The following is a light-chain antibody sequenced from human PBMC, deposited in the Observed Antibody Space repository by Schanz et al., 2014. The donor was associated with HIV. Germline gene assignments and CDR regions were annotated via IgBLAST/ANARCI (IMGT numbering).Light chain of an antibody. J-gene: IGLJ3*02. V-gene: IGLV6-57*02. CDR1: SGSIASNY. CDR2: EDN. CDR3: QSSDDIKPGV. Sequence: NFMLTQPHSVSESPGKTVTISCTGSSGSIASNYVQWYQQRPGSAPTTVIYEDNQRPSGVPDRFSGSIDSSSNSASLTISGLRTEDEGDYYCQSSDDIKPGVFGGGTKLTVL.